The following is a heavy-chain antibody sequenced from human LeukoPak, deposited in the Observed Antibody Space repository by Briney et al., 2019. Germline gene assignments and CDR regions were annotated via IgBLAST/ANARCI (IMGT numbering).Heavy chain of an antibody. Sequence: SETLSLTCTVSGGSISSYYWSWIRQPPGKGLEWIGYIYYSGSTNYNPSLKSRVTISVDTSKNQFSLKLSSVTAADTAVYYCARDRGRYCSSTSCYRRGLSSAAAGNFRDDAFDIWGQGTMVTVSS. V-gene: IGHV4-59*12. D-gene: IGHD2-2*02. CDR3: ARDRGRYCSSTSCYRRGLSSAAAGNFRDDAFDI. J-gene: IGHJ3*02. CDR1: GGSISSYY. CDR2: IYYSGST.